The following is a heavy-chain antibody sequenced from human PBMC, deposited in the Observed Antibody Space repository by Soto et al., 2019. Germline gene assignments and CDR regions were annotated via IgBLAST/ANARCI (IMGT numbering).Heavy chain of an antibody. CDR2: ISSSSSNI. CDR3: AKNGKDYVWGSYRWIYYYYGMDV. D-gene: IGHD3-16*02. CDR1: GFTFSSYS. Sequence: GGFLRLSCAASGFTFSSYSMNWVRQAPGNGLEWVSSISSSSSNIYYADSVKGRFTISRDNSKNTLYLQMNSLRAEDTAVYYCAKNGKDYVWGSYRWIYYYYGMDVWGQGTTVTVSS. J-gene: IGHJ6*02. V-gene: IGHV3-21*01.